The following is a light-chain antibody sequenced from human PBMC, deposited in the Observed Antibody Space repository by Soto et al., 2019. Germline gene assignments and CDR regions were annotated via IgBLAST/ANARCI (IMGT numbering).Light chain of an antibody. J-gene: IGKJ1*01. Sequence: EIVMTQSPATLSVSPGERATLSCRVSQSVNSNLAWYQQKPGQAPRLLIYDASNRATGTPDRFSGSGSGTDFTLTIRRLEPEDFAVYYCQQFGSSPTFGQGTKVDIK. V-gene: IGKV3-20*01. CDR2: DAS. CDR3: QQFGSSPT. CDR1: QSVNSN.